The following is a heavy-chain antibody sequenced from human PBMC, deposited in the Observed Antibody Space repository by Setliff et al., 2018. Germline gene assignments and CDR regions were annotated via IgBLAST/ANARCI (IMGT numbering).Heavy chain of an antibody. V-gene: IGHV5-51*01. CDR2: VFPVDSDT. CDR3: ARSAWGSSGYYPYYFDY. Sequence: GESLKISCKASEYTFSDYWIGWVRQMPWKGLEWMGLVFPVDSDTRYSPSFQGHVTTSADKSITTAYLQWSSLKASDTAMYYCARSAWGSSGYYPYYFDYWGQGTLVTVSS. CDR1: EYTFSDYW. J-gene: IGHJ4*02. D-gene: IGHD3-22*01.